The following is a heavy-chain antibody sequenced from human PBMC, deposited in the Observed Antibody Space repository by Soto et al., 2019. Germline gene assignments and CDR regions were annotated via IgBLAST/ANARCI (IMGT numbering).Heavy chain of an antibody. V-gene: IGHV4-34*01. D-gene: IGHD3-3*01. Sequence: QVQLQQWGAGLLKPSAPLSLTCAVYGGSFSGYYWSWIRQPTGKGLEWIGEINHSGSTNYNPSLKSRVTISVDTSTNQFSLKLSSVTAADTAVYYCARSHNYDFWSGYPNMDVWGKGTTVTVSS. CDR1: GGSFSGYY. J-gene: IGHJ6*03. CDR3: ARSHNYDFWSGYPNMDV. CDR2: INHSGST.